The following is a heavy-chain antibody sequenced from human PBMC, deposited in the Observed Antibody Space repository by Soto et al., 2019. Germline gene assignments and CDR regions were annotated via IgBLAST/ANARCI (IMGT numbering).Heavy chain of an antibody. V-gene: IGHV5-51*01. CDR1: GYTFTSFW. D-gene: IGHD6-19*01. J-gene: IGHJ4*02. CDR2: IYPGDSDT. CDR3: ARHSSVWFADY. Sequence: EVQLVQSGAEVKKPGESLKISCKPSGYTFTSFWIAWVRQMPGKGLEWMGSIYPGDSDTRYSPSFQGQVTISADKSITTADLQWSSLEASDTAMYYCARHSSVWFADYWGQGTLVTVSS.